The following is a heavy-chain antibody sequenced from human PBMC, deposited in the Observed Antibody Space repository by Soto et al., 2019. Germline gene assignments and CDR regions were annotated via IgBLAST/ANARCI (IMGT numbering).Heavy chain of an antibody. J-gene: IGHJ3*02. Sequence: EVQLVESGGVLVQPGGSLRLSCAASGFTISNYSMNWVRQAPGKGLEWVSYISSSSGTIFYADSVRGRFTISRDNAKNSLSLLMNSLRDEDTAVYYCARDSYCGGDCYNDAFDIWGQGTMVTVSS. D-gene: IGHD2-21*02. CDR2: ISSSSGTI. V-gene: IGHV3-48*02. CDR1: GFTISNYS. CDR3: ARDSYCGGDCYNDAFDI.